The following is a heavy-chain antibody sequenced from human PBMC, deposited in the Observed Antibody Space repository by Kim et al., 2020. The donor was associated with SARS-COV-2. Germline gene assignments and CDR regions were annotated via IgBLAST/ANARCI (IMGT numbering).Heavy chain of an antibody. CDR1: GYSFTSYW. CDR3: ARHEMLLWAFDP. V-gene: IGHV5-10-1*01. D-gene: IGHD3-10*01. CDR2: IDPSDSYT. J-gene: IGHJ5*02. Sequence: GESLKISCKGSGYSFTSYWISWVRQMPGKGLEWMGRIDPSDSYTNYSPSFQGHVTISADKSISTAYLQWSSLKASDTAMYYCARHEMLLWAFDPWGQGTLVTVSS.